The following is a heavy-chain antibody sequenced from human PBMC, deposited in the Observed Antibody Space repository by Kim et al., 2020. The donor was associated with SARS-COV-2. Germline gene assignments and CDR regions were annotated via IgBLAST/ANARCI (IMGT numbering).Heavy chain of an antibody. CDR2: INPGDGRT. CDR1: GYTFTAYW. CDR3: AKIEGSGSYGALD. D-gene: IGHD3-10*01. J-gene: IGHJ4*02. Sequence: ASVKVSCKASGYTFTAYWMHWVRQAPGQGLEWMGLINPGDGRTKYLQKFQGRVTMTRDASTSAVYMELNSLTSEDTALYYCAKIEGSGSYGALDWGQGTLVT. V-gene: IGHV1-46*01.